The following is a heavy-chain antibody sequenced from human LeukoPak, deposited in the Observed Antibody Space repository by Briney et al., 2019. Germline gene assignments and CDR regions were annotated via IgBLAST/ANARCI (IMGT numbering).Heavy chain of an antibody. CDR1: GYTFTSYG. CDR3: ARDHDYGDSSPPFDY. CDR2: ISAYNGNT. D-gene: IGHD4-17*01. J-gene: IGHJ4*02. V-gene: IGHV1-18*01. Sequence: GASVKVSCKASGYTFTSYGISWVRQAPGQGLEWMGWISAYNGNTNYAQKLQGRVTMTTDTSTSTAYMELRSLRSDDTAVYYCARDHDYGDSSPPFDYWGQGTLVTVSS.